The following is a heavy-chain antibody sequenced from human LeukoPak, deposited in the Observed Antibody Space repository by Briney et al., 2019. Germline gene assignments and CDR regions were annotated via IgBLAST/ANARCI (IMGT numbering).Heavy chain of an antibody. V-gene: IGHV3-7*01. CDR2: IKQDGSEK. Sequence: GGSLRLSCAASGFTFSSYWMSWVRQAPGKGLEWVANIKQDGSEKHYVDSVKGRFTISRDNAKNSLYLRMNSLRAEDTAVYYCARDSTYYYGSGSYPFFDYWGQGTLVTVSS. J-gene: IGHJ4*02. D-gene: IGHD3-10*01. CDR1: GFTFSSYW. CDR3: ARDSTYYYGSGSYPFFDY.